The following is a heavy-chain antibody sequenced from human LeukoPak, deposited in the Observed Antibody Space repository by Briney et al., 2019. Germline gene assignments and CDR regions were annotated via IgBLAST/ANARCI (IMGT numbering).Heavy chain of an antibody. Sequence: SQTLSLTCTVSGGSISSGSYYWSWIRQPAGKVLEWIGRIYTSGSTNYNPSLKSRVTISVDTSKNQFSLKLSSVTAADTAVYYCAALYATVTTLWYFDYWGQGTLVTVSS. CDR3: AALYATVTTLWYFDY. V-gene: IGHV4-61*02. J-gene: IGHJ4*02. D-gene: IGHD4-17*01. CDR1: GGSISSGSYY. CDR2: IYTSGST.